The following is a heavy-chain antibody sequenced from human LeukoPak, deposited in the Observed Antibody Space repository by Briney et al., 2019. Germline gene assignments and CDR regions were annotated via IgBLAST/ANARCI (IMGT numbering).Heavy chain of an antibody. V-gene: IGHV3-23*01. Sequence: PGGSLRLSCAASGLTFSTYPMNWVRQAPGKGLEWVSGISGSAVNTFYADAVKGRFTISRDNSKNTLDLQMNSLRAEDTAVYYCASPRPYDSSGYYYVRDAFDIWGQGTMVTVSS. CDR3: ASPRPYDSSGYYYVRDAFDI. J-gene: IGHJ3*02. D-gene: IGHD3-22*01. CDR2: ISGSAVNT. CDR1: GLTFSTYP.